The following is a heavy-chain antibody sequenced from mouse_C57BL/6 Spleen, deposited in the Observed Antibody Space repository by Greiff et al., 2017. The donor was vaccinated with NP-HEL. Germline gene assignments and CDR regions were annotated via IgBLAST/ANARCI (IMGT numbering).Heavy chain of an antibody. CDR1: GYTFTGYW. D-gene: IGHD1-1*01. CDR3: ARWWGGSSSSYWYFDD. Sequence: QVQLQQSGAELMKPGASVKLSCTATGYTFTGYWIEWVKQRPGHGLEWIGEILPGSGSTNYNEKFKGKATFTTDTSSNAAYMQLSSLTTEDSTIYYSARWWGGSSSSYWYFDDWGTGTTVTVSS. CDR2: ILPGSGST. V-gene: IGHV1-9*01. J-gene: IGHJ1*03.